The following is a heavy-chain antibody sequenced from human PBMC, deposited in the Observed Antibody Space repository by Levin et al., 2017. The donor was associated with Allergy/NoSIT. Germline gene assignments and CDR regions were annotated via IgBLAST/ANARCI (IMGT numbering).Heavy chain of an antibody. D-gene: IGHD3-10*01. CDR1: GFSLTTSAMC. V-gene: IGHV2-70*11. Sequence: SGPTLVKPTQTLTLTCTFSGFSLTTSAMCVSSIRQPPGNALEWLARIDWDDDKYYSTSLKTRLTISRDTSKNQVVLTMTSMDPVDTATYYCARATNHYYGRGFDYWGQGTPVTVSS. CDR3: ARATNHYYGRGFDY. J-gene: IGHJ4*02. CDR2: IDWDDDK.